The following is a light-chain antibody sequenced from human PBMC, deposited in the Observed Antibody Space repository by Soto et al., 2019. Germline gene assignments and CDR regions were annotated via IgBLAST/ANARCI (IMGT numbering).Light chain of an antibody. CDR1: QGISNY. CDR2: AAS. Sequence: DIEMTQSPSSLSASVGERVTITCRASQGISNYLAWYQQKPGKVPKLLIYAASTLQSGVPARFSGSGSGTDFTLTISSLQPEDVATYYCQKYNSAPWTFGQGTKVDNK. J-gene: IGKJ1*01. V-gene: IGKV1-27*01. CDR3: QKYNSAPWT.